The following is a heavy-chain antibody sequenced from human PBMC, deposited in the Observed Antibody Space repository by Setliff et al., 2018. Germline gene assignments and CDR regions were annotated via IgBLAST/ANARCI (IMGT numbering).Heavy chain of an antibody. V-gene: IGHV3-23*01. CDR3: ARDGGEY. CDR1: GFTFTNYA. D-gene: IGHD3-16*01. J-gene: IGHJ4*02. Sequence: GGSLRLSCAASGFTFTNYAMTWVRQAPGKWLQWVSAISGSDGSTVFYADSVKGRFTISRDNAKNALYLQMNSLRAEDTAVYYCARDGGEYWGQGTLVTVSS. CDR2: ISGSDGSTV.